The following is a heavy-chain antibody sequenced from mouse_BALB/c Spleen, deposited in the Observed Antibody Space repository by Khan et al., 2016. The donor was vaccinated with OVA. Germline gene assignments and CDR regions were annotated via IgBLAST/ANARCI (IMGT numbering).Heavy chain of an antibody. CDR3: ARSTDRYAFVY. CDR1: GDSITSGY. CDR2: IIYTGYT. Sequence: EVQLQESGPSLVKPSQTLSLTCSVTGDSITSGYWNWIRKFPGNKLEYMGYIIYTGYTYYNPSLKSRISITRHTSTNQYYLQLNSVTDDDTATYYCARSTDRYAFVYWGQGTLVTVSA. D-gene: IGHD2-14*01. J-gene: IGHJ3*01. V-gene: IGHV3-8*02.